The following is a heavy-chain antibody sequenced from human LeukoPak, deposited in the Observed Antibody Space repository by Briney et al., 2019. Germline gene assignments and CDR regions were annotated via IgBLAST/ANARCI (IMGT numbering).Heavy chain of an antibody. CDR1: GGSFSSYY. V-gene: IGHV4-4*07. D-gene: IGHD5-24*01. CDR2: IYTSGST. J-gene: IGHJ4*02. CDR3: ATGDGYNSFDY. Sequence: PSETLSLTCTVSGGSFSSYYWSWIRQPAGKGLEWIGRIYTSGSTNYNSSLTSRVTMSVDTSKNQVSLKLSSVTAADTAVYYCATGDGYNSFDYWGQGTLVTVSS.